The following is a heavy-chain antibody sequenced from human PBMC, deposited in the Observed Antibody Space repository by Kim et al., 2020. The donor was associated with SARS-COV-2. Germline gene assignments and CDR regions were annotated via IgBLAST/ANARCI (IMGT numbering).Heavy chain of an antibody. CDR3: ARGGTYYDFWSGYGGDFDY. J-gene: IGHJ4*02. CDR2: IYYSGST. D-gene: IGHD3-3*01. CDR1: GGSISSGGYY. Sequence: SETLSLTCTVSGGSISSGGYYWSWIRQHPGKGLEWIGYIYYSGSTYYNPSLKSRVTISVDTSKNQFSLKLSSVTAADTAVYYCARGGTYYDFWSGYGGDFDYWGQGTLVTVSS. V-gene: IGHV4-31*03.